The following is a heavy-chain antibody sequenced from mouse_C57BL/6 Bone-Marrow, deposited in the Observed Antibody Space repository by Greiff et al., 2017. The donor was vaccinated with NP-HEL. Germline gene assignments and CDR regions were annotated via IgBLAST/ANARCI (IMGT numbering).Heavy chain of an antibody. J-gene: IGHJ3*01. CDR3: ARGGYYDYGVFAY. Sequence: VQLQQSGPELVKPGASVKLSCKASGYTFTSYDINWVKQRPGQGLEWIGGIYPRDGSTKYNEKFKGKATLTVDKSSSTAYMELHSLTSEGAAVYFGARGGYYDYGVFAYWGQGTLVTVSA. V-gene: IGHV1-85*01. CDR1: GYTFTSYD. CDR2: IYPRDGST. D-gene: IGHD2-4*01.